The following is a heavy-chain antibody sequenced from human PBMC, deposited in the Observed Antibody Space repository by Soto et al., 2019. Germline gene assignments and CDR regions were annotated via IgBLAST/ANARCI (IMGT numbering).Heavy chain of an antibody. J-gene: IGHJ4*02. D-gene: IGHD1-26*01. CDR1: GYSISSSNW. CDR2: IYYSGTT. Sequence: QVQLQESGPGLVKPSDTLSLTCAVSGYSISSSNWWGWIRQPPGKGLEWIGYIYYSGTTDYNPSLKSRVTMSVDTSKTRFSLKLTSVTAVDTVVYYCASREIQGLIDYWGQGTLVTVSS. V-gene: IGHV4-28*01. CDR3: ASREIQGLIDY.